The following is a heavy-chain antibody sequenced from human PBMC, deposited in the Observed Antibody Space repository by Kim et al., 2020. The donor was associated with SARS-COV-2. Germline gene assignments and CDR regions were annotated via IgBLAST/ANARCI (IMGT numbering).Heavy chain of an antibody. J-gene: IGHJ4*02. V-gene: IGHV4-39*01. CDR2: IYYSGST. CDR3: AHHVDTAMVDY. Sequence: SETLSLTCTVSGGSISSSSYYWGWIRQPPGKGLEWIGSIYYSGSTYYNPSLKSRVTISVDTSKNQFSLKLSSVTAADTAVYYCAHHVDTAMVDYWGQGTLVTVSS. D-gene: IGHD5-18*01. CDR1: GGSISSSSYY.